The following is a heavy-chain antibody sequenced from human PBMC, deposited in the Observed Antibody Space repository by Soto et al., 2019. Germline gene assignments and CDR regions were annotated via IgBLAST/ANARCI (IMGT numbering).Heavy chain of an antibody. J-gene: IGHJ4*02. CDR1: GFTFSSYG. Sequence: GGSLILSCAASGFTFSSYGMSWVRQAPGKGLEWVSAISGSGSSTYYADSVKGRFTISRDNSKNTLYLQMNSLRTEDTAVYYCAKDISYDTSAYNYWGQGTLVTXSS. V-gene: IGHV3-23*01. D-gene: IGHD3-22*01. CDR3: AKDISYDTSAYNY. CDR2: ISGSGSST.